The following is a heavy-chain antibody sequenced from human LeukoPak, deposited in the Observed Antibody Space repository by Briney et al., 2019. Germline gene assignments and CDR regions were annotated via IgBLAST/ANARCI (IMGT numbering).Heavy chain of an antibody. CDR1: GGSFSGYY. V-gene: IGHV4-34*01. D-gene: IGHD1-26*01. CDR2: INHSGST. CDR3: ARRSTWDLDAFDI. J-gene: IGHJ3*02. Sequence: ETLSLTCAVYGGSFSGYYWSWIRQPPGKGLEWIGEINHSGSTNYNPSLKSRVTISVDTSKNQFSLKLSSVTAADTAVYYCARRSTWDLDAFDIWGQGTMVTVSS.